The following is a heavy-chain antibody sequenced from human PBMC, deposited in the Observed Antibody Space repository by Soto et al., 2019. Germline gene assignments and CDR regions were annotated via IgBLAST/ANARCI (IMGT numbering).Heavy chain of an antibody. CDR2: ISGSGGST. V-gene: IGHV3-23*01. CDR3: AKERAWDSGYETHYFDY. J-gene: IGHJ4*02. D-gene: IGHD5-12*01. Sequence: GGSLRLSCAASGFTFSSYAMSWVRQAPGKGLEWVSAISGSGGSTYYADSVKGRFTISRDNSKNTLYLQMNSLRAEDTAVYYCAKERAWDSGYETHYFDYWGQGTLVTVSS. CDR1: GFTFSSYA.